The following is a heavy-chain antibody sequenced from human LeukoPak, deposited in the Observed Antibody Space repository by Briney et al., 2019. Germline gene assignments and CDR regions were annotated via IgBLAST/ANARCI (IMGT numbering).Heavy chain of an antibody. CDR1: GHTFTSYD. D-gene: IGHD3-10*01. Sequence: ASVSVSCKASGHTFTSYDINWVRQATGQGLEWMGWMNPNSGNTGYAQKFQGRVTMTRNTSISTAYMELSSLRSEDTAVYYCARAITYYYGSGSYYYFDYWGQGTLVTVSS. CDR3: ARAITYYYGSGSYYYFDY. CDR2: MNPNSGNT. V-gene: IGHV1-8*01. J-gene: IGHJ4*02.